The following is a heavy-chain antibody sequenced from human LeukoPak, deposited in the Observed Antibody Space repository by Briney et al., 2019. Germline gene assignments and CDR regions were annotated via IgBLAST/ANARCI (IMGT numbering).Heavy chain of an antibody. Sequence: ASVKVSCKASGYTFTGYYMHWVRQAPGQGLEWMGWINPNSGGTNYAQKFQGRVTMTRDTSISTAYMELSRLRSDDTAVYYCARDKGSMIVVVGLFDPWGQGTLVTVSS. J-gene: IGHJ5*02. D-gene: IGHD3-22*01. CDR1: GYTFTGYY. CDR2: INPNSGGT. V-gene: IGHV1-2*02. CDR3: ARDKGSMIVVVGLFDP.